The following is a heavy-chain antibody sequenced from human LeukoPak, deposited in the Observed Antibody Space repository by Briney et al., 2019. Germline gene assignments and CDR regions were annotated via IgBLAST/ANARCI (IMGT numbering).Heavy chain of an antibody. J-gene: IGHJ3*02. CDR3: ARDSTDAFDI. CDR2: ISSSSSAM. V-gene: IGHV3-48*04. CDR1: GFTFSSYS. D-gene: IGHD3-3*02. Sequence: GGSLRLSCAASGFTFSSYSMNWVRQAPGKGLEWVSYISSSSSAMYYADSVKGRFTISRDNAKNSLYLQMNSLRAEDTAVYYCARDSTDAFDIWGQGTMVTVSS.